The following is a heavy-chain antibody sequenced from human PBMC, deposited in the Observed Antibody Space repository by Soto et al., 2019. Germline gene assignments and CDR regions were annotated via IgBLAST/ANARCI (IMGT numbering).Heavy chain of an antibody. D-gene: IGHD3-3*01. Sequence: QITLKESGPTLGKPTQTLTLTCTFSVLSARTSEVGVGWIRQPPGKALEWLAHIYLDDDKRYSPSLKNSLTIPKDNYRNHVHLTMTNMNPVDAGAFDCAHSRVYYAMDVWGQGIPVTVSS. CDR3: AHSRVYYAMDV. J-gene: IGHJ6*02. V-gene: IGHV2-5*02. CDR1: VLSARTSEVG. CDR2: IYLDDDK.